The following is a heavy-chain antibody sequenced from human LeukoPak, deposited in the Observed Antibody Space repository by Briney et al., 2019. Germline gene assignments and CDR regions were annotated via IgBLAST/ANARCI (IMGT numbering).Heavy chain of an antibody. Sequence: GSLRLSCAASGFTLSTYSMNWVRQAPGKGLEWVSYISSSSSTIYYADSVKGRFTISRDNAKNSLYLQMNSLRAEDTAVYYCARGSTYYDSSGQVPFDYWGQGTLVTVSS. CDR2: ISSSSSTI. CDR3: ARGSTYYDSSGQVPFDY. D-gene: IGHD3-22*01. CDR1: GFTLSTYS. J-gene: IGHJ4*02. V-gene: IGHV3-48*01.